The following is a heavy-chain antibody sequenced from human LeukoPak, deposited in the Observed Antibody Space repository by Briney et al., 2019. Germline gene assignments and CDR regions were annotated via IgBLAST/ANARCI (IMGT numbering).Heavy chain of an antibody. CDR2: IYYSGST. CDR3: AADLAFLN. J-gene: IGHJ4*02. D-gene: IGHD3-16*01. Sequence: SETLSLTCTVSGGSISSSSYYWGWIRQPPGKGVEWIGSIYYSGSTYYNPSLKSRVTISVDTSKNQFSLKLSSVTAADTAVYYCAADLAFLNWGQGTLVTVFS. V-gene: IGHV4-39*07. CDR1: GGSISSSSYY.